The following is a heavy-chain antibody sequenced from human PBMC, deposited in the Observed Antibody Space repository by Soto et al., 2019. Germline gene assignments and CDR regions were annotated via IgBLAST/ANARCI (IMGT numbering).Heavy chain of an antibody. CDR1: GFTFSPYT. CDR2: ISYDGSDK. V-gene: IGHV3-30-3*01. J-gene: IGHJ4*02. D-gene: IGHD2-21*02. Sequence: PGGSLRLSCAASGFTFSPYTMHWVRQTPGKGLEWVAVISYDGSDKYYADSVRGRFTISRDNSKNPLFLQMNSLRAEDTALYYCARGGGFCGADCYKGGIDYWGQGALVTVSS. CDR3: ARGGGFCGADCYKGGIDY.